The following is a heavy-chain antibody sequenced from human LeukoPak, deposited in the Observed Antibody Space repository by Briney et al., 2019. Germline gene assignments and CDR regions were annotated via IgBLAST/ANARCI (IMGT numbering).Heavy chain of an antibody. CDR1: RFTFSSCA. Sequence: GGSLRLSCAAFRFTFSSCAMSWVRHAPGRGLEWVSSISNSGGHTYYADSVKGRFTIFRDNSKNTLYLQMNSLRVEDTAVYHCAKGDYQLPNHWFDPWGQGTLVTVSS. CDR3: AKGDYQLPNHWFDP. CDR2: ISNSGGHT. D-gene: IGHD2-2*01. V-gene: IGHV3-23*01. J-gene: IGHJ5*02.